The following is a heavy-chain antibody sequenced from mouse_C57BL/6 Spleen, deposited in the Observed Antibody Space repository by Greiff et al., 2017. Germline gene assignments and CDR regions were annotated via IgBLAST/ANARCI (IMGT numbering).Heavy chain of an antibody. CDR1: GFTFSDFY. Sequence: EVMLVESGGGLVQSGRSLRLSCATSGFTFSDFYMEWVRQAPGKGLEWIAASRNKANDYTTEYSASVKGRFTVSSDTSQSILYLQMNALRAEDTAIYYCARDGGYYGSRGYIDVWGTGTTVTVSS. CDR2: SRNKANDYTT. CDR3: ARDGGYYGSRGYIDV. D-gene: IGHD1-1*01. V-gene: IGHV7-1*01. J-gene: IGHJ1*03.